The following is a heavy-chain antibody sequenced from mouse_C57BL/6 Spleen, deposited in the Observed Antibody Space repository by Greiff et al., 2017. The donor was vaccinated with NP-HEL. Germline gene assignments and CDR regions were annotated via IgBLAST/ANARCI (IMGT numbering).Heavy chain of an antibody. V-gene: IGHV1-82*01. D-gene: IGHD1-1*01. CDR3: AGTPITTVVADDFDY. CDR1: GYAFSSSW. CDR2: IYPGDGDT. Sequence: VQLQQSGPELVKPGASVKLSCKASGYAFSSSWMNWVKQRPGKGLEWIGRIYPGDGDTNYNGKFKGKATLTGDKSASTAYMKLSSLTYEDSAVYFCAGTPITTVVADDFDYWGQGTTLTVSS. J-gene: IGHJ2*01.